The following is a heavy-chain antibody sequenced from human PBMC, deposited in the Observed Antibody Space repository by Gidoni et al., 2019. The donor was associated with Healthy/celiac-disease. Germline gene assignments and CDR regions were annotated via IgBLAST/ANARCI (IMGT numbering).Heavy chain of an antibody. D-gene: IGHD7-27*01. CDR1: GFTFSSYG. CDR3: AKDLGPYPTLIDY. J-gene: IGHJ4*02. CDR2: ISYDGSNK. V-gene: IGHV3-30*18. Sequence: QVQLVESGGGVLQPGRSLRLSCAASGFTFSSYGMHWVRQAPGKGLEWVAVISYDGSNKYYADSVKGRFTISRDNSKNTLYLQMNSLRAEDTAVYYCAKDLGPYPTLIDYWGQGTLVTVSS.